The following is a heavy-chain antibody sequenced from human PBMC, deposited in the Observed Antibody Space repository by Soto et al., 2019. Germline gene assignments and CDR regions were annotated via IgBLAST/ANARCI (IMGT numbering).Heavy chain of an antibody. Sequence: GGSLRLSCAASGFTFSSYAMHWVRQAPGKGLEWVAVISYDGSNKYYADSVKGRFTISRDNSKNTLYLQMNSLRAEDTAVYYCASSMDEWELPNFDYWGQGTLVTVSS. D-gene: IGHD1-26*01. V-gene: IGHV3-30-3*01. CDR1: GFTFSSYA. CDR3: ASSMDEWELPNFDY. CDR2: ISYDGSNK. J-gene: IGHJ4*02.